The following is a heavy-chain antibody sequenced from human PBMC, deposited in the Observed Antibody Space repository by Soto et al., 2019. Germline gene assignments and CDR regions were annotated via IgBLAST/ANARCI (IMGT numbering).Heavy chain of an antibody. V-gene: IGHV3-43*01. CDR3: AKEKESYGFSSGMDV. CDR2: ISWDGGST. D-gene: IGHD5-18*01. J-gene: IGHJ6*02. CDR1: GFTFDDYT. Sequence: GGSLRLSCAASGFTFDDYTMHWVRQAPGKGLEWVSLISWDGGSTYYADSVKGRFTISRDNSKNSLYLQMNSLRTEDTALYYCAKEKESYGFSSGMDVWGQGTTVTVSS.